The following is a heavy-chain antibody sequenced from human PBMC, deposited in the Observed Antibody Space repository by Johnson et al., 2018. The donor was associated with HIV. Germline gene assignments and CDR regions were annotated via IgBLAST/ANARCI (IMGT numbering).Heavy chain of an antibody. CDR1: GFTFSDYA. V-gene: IGHV3-30-3*01. CDR2: ISYDGSNK. CDR3: ARDKGYYGSGTDALDI. Sequence: QVQLVESGGGVVQPGRSLTLSCIGSGFTFSDYAMHWVRQAPGKGLEWVAVISYDGSNKYYADSVKVRFTISRDNSKNSLYLQMNSLRTEDTAVYYCARDKGYYGSGTDALDIWGQGTLVTVSS. D-gene: IGHD3-10*01. J-gene: IGHJ3*02.